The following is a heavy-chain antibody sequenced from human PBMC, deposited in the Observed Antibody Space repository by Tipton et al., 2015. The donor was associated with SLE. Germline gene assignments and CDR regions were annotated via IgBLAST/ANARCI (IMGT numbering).Heavy chain of an antibody. Sequence: TLSLTCTVSGGSISSGSHWWGWIRQPPGKGPEWIGTLSSRGSAYSNPSLQSRVTISPDTSKNQFSLKLSSVTAADTTVYYCARASGGLLPFVYWGHGTLVTVSS. J-gene: IGHJ4*01. CDR2: LSSRGSA. CDR1: GGSISSGSHW. V-gene: IGHV4-39*07. CDR3: ARASGGLLPFVY. D-gene: IGHD3-22*01.